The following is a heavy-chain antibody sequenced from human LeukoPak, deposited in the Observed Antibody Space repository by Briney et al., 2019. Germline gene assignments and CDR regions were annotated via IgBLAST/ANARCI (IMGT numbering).Heavy chain of an antibody. V-gene: IGHV3-33*01. CDR2: IWHDGSKT. CDR1: GFTFSTYG. J-gene: IGHJ4*02. Sequence: PGRSLRLSCAASGFTFSTYGMHWVRQAPGKGLDWVAVIWHDGSKTYYADSVKGRFTISRDNSKNTLYLQMNSLRAEDTAVFYCVRGSPNSGSQYGYWGQGTLVTVSS. CDR3: VRGSPNSGSQYGY. D-gene: IGHD1-26*01.